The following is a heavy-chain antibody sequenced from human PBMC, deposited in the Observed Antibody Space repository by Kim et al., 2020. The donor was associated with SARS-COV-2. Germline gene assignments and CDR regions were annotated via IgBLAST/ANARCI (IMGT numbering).Heavy chain of an antibody. V-gene: IGHV1-46*01. D-gene: IGHD1-26*01. J-gene: IGHJ4*02. CDR3: ARDPFGGVEFDY. Sequence: SYAQKFQGRVTMTRDTSTSTDYMELSSLRSEDTAVYYCARDPFGGVEFDYWGQGTLVTVSS.